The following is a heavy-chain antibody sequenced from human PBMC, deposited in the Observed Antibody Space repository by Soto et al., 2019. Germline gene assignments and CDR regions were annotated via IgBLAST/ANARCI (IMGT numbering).Heavy chain of an antibody. D-gene: IGHD3-10*01. CDR2: IIPIFGTA. J-gene: IGHJ4*02. CDR3: ARRITMVRGVIGFDY. CDR1: GGTFSSYA. V-gene: IGHV1-69*13. Sequence: SVKVSCKASGGTFSSYAISWVRQAPGQGLEWMGGIIPIFGTANYAQKFQGRVTITADESTSTAYMELSSLRSEDTAVYYCARRITMVRGVIGFDYRGQGTLVTVSS.